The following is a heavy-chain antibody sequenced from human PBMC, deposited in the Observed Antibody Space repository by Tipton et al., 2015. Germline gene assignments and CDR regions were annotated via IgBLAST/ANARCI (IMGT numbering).Heavy chain of an antibody. V-gene: IGHV3-7*01. CDR3: ARPLLSYDSHTRMDV. CDR2: MNQDGTEK. J-gene: IGHJ6*02. Sequence: LSLTCAASGFTFSTYWMSWVRQAPGKGLEWVINMNQDGTEKYFVDSVKGRFTISRDNAKNSLYLQMNSLRAEDTAVYYCARPLLSYDSHTRMDVWGQGTTVTVSS. D-gene: IGHD3-22*01. CDR1: GFTFSTYW.